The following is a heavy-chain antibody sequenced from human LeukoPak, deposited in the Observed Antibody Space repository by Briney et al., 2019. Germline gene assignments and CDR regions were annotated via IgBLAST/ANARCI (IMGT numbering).Heavy chain of an antibody. D-gene: IGHD1-1*01. CDR2: IYYTGTT. CDR1: GGSLSSFY. CDR3: ARARYSHNWVPTIDY. Sequence: SETLSLTCTVSGGSLSSFYWSWIRQTPGNRLQWIGNIYYTGTTDYNPSLKSRVTLSVDASKSQFSLKLSPVTTADTAVYFCARARYSHNWVPTIDYWGQGALVTVSS. V-gene: IGHV4-59*01. J-gene: IGHJ4*02.